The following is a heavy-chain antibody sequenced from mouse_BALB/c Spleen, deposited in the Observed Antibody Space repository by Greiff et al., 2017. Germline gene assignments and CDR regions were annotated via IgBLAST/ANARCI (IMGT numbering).Heavy chain of an antibody. CDR3: ARSGGYDPFFDY. CDR2: INPSNGGT. V-gene: IGHV1S81*02. CDR1: GYTFTSYY. D-gene: IGHD2-2*01. J-gene: IGHJ2*01. Sequence: QVQLQQPGAELVKPGASVKLSCKASGYTFTSYYMYWVKQRPGQGLEWIGGINPSNGGTNFNEKFKSKATLTVDKSSSTAYMQLSSLTSEDSAVYFCARSGGYDPFFDYWGQGTTLTVSS.